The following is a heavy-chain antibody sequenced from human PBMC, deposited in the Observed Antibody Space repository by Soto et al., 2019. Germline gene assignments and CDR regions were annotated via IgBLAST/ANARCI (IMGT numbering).Heavy chain of an antibody. CDR3: AKNTYGDYVACDY. CDR1: GFTFSSYA. V-gene: IGHV3-23*01. Sequence: EVQLLESGGGLVQPGGSLRLSCAASGFTFSSYAMSWVRQAPGKGLEWVSAISGSGGSTYYADSVKGRCTISRDNSKNTLYLQMNSLRAEDTAVYYCAKNTYGDYVACDYWGQGPLVTVSS. D-gene: IGHD4-17*01. CDR2: ISGSGGST. J-gene: IGHJ4*02.